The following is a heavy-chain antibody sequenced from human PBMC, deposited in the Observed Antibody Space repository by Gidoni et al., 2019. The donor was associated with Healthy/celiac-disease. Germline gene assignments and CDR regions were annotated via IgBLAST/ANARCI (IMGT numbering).Heavy chain of an antibody. D-gene: IGHD2-21*02. CDR1: GFTFSSYW. CDR2: INSDGSST. V-gene: IGHV3-74*01. J-gene: IGHJ3*02. Sequence: EVQLVESGGGLVQPGGSLRLSCAASGFTFSSYWMHWVRQAPGKGLVWVSRINSDGSSTSYADSVKGRFTISRDNAKNTLYLQMNSLRAEDTAVYYCARVGSSPYCGGDCRYDAFDIWGQGTMVTVSS. CDR3: ARVGSSPYCGGDCRYDAFDI.